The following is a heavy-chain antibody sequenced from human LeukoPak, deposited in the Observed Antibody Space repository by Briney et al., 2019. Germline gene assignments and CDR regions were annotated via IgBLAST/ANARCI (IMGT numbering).Heavy chain of an antibody. J-gene: IGHJ5*02. CDR3: ATDTRGYSSYDP. CDR1: GYTFTSYY. Sequence: ASVKVSCKASGYTFTSYYMHWVRQAPGQGLEWMGWINPNSGGTNYAQKFQGRVTMTRDTSISIAYMELSRLRSDDTAVYYCATDTRGYSSYDPWGQGTLVTVSS. V-gene: IGHV1-2*02. CDR2: INPNSGGT. D-gene: IGHD5-18*01.